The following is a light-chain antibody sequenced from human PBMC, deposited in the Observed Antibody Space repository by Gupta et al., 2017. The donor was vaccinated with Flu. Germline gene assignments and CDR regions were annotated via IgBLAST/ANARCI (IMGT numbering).Light chain of an antibody. CDR3: SSYTSSSTRVV. V-gene: IGLV2-14*01. Sequence: QSALTQPASVSGSPGQSITISCTGTSSDVGGYNYVSWYQQHPGTAPKLMIYEVSNRPSGVSNRFSGSKSGNTASLTISGLQAEDEADYYCSSYTSSSTRVVFGGGTKLTVL. CDR1: SSDVGGYNY. J-gene: IGLJ2*01. CDR2: EVS.